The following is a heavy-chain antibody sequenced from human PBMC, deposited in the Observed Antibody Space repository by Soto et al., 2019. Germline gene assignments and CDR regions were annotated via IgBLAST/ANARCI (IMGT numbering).Heavy chain of an antibody. J-gene: IGHJ4*02. V-gene: IGHV4-34*01. CDR2: INHSGST. Sequence: SKTLSLTCAVYGGSFSGYYWSWIRQPPGKGLEWIGEINHSGSTNYNPSLKSRVTISVDTSKNQFSLKLSSVTAADTSVYYCARAWNRFDYWGQGTLVTV. D-gene: IGHD1-1*01. CDR3: ARAWNRFDY. CDR1: GGSFSGYY.